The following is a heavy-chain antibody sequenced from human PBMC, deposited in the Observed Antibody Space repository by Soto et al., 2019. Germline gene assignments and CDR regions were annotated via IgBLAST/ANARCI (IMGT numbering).Heavy chain of an antibody. CDR1: GFTFSNAW. CDR3: TTEQIVVVALAWFDP. V-gene: IGHV3-15*01. CDR2: IKSKTDGGTT. J-gene: IGHJ5*02. D-gene: IGHD2-21*01. Sequence: GSLRLSCAASGFTFSNAWMSWVRQAPGKGLEWVGRIKSKTDGGTTDYAAPVKGRFTISRDDSKNTLYLQMNSLKTEDTAVYYCTTEQIVVVALAWFDPWGQGTLVTVSS.